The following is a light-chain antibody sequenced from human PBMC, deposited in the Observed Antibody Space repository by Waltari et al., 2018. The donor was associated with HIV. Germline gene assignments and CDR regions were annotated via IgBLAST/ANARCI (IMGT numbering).Light chain of an antibody. CDR3: QSYDSSLSSYV. CDR2: AAT. V-gene: IGLV1-40*01. CDR1: SSNIGAGFD. J-gene: IGLJ1*01. Sequence: QSVLTQPPSVSGAPGPRVTISCTGSSSNIGAGFDVHWYQQLPGIAPNLLIYAATKRHSGVPGRCSGSKSGTSASLAITGLQAEDEADYYCQSYDSSLSSYVFASGTRVTVL.